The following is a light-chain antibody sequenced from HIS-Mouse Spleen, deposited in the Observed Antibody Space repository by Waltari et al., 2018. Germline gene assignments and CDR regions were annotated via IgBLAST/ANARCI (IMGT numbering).Light chain of an antibody. CDR2: DDS. CDR1: NIGSES. Sequence: SYVLTQPPSVSVAPGKTARINCGGNNIGSESGHWYQQKPGQAPVLVVYDDSDRPSGIPERFSGSNSGNTATLTISRVEAGDEADYYCQVWDSSSDHVVFGGGTKLTVL. J-gene: IGLJ2*01. V-gene: IGLV3-21*03. CDR3: QVWDSSSDHVV.